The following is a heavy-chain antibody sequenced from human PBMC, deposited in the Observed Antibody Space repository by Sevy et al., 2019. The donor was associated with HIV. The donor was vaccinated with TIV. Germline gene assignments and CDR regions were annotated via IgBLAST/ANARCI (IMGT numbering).Heavy chain of an antibody. CDR2: ISWNSGSI. D-gene: IGHD3-22*01. CDR3: AKETDSSGYYFDY. V-gene: IGHV3-9*01. J-gene: IGHJ4*02. CDR1: GFTFDDYA. Sequence: GGCLRLSCAASGFTFDDYAMHWVRQAPGKGLEWVSGISWNSGSIGYADSVKGRFTISRDNAKNSLYLQMNSLRAEDTALYYCAKETDSSGYYFDYWGQGTLVTVSS.